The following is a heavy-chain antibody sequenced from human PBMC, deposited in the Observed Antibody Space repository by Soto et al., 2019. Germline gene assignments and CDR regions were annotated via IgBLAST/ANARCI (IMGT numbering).Heavy chain of an antibody. J-gene: IGHJ4*02. CDR2: ISGSGGST. V-gene: IGHV3-23*01. Sequence: PGGSLRLSCAASGFTFSSYAMRWVRQAPVKGLEWVSAISGSGGSTYYADSVKGRFTISRDNSKNTLYLQMNSLRAEDTAVYYCTTNRPGYSYGTHGFDYWGQGILVTVSS. CDR3: TTNRPGYSYGTHGFDY. CDR1: GFTFSSYA. D-gene: IGHD5-18*01.